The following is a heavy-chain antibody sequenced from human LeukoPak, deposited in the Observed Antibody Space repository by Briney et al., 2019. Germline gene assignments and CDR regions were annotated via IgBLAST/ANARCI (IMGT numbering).Heavy chain of an antibody. V-gene: IGHV4-4*02. D-gene: IGHD5-24*01. Sequence: SETLSLTCGVSGASITNARWWSWVRQPPGKGLEWIGEINHKGDTNNNPSLKSRVTMAVDRSKNQFSLTLSSVTAADTAMYYCATRDGSGHEFDIWGQGTMVTVSS. CDR1: GASITNARW. CDR2: INHKGDT. J-gene: IGHJ3*02. CDR3: ATRDGSGHEFDI.